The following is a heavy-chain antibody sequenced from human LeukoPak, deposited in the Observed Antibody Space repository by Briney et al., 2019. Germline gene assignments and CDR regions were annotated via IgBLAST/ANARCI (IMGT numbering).Heavy chain of an antibody. J-gene: IGHJ4*02. CDR3: ARGRGSYYYYFDY. CDR2: ISYDGSNK. Sequence: PGGSLRLSCAVSGFTFSSYAMHWVRQAPGKGLEWVAVISYDGSNKYYADSVKGRFTISRDNSKNTLYLQMNSLRAEDTAVYYCARGRGSYYYYFDYWGQGTLVTVSS. CDR1: GFTFSSYA. D-gene: IGHD1-26*01. V-gene: IGHV3-30-3*01.